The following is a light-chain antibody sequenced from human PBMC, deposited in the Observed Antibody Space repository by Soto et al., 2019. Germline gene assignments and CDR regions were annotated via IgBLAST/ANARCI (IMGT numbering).Light chain of an antibody. CDR3: QQYHRYSWT. CDR2: EAS. CDR1: QSISSW. V-gene: IGKV1-5*01. J-gene: IGKJ1*01. Sequence: DIQMTQSPSTLSASVGDRVTITCRASQSISSWLAWYQEKPGKAPKLLIYEASILDTGVPSRFSGSGSGTEFTLTISSLQPDDFATYYCQQYHRYSWTFGQGTKVDIK.